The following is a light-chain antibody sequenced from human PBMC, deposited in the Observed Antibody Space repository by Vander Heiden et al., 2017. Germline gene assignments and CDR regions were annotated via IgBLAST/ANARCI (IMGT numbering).Light chain of an antibody. J-gene: IGLJ2*01. V-gene: IGLV2-14*01. CDR1: RSDIGAYNY. CDR3: SSYTSSTTWI. CDR2: EVS. Sequence: QSALTQPASASGSPGQSITISRTGTRSDIGAYNYFTWYQQCPGKAPKLMIYEVSNRPSGVSTRFSGSKSGNTASLTISGLQAEDEADYYCSSYTSSTTWIFGGGTKVTVL.